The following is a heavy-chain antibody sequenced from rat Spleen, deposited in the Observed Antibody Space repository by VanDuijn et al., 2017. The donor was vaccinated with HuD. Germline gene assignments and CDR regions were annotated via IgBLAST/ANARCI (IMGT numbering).Heavy chain of an antibody. Sequence: EVQLVESGGGLVQPGRSLKLSCVASGFTFNNYWMSWIRQAPGKGLEWVASITNTGGSIYYPDSVKGRFTISRDNAQNTLYLQMNSLRSEDTATYYCTRDRGVYYGLLNFDYWGQGVMVTVSS. V-gene: IGHV5-31*01. CDR3: TRDRGVYYGLLNFDY. CDR1: GFTFNNYW. J-gene: IGHJ2*01. CDR2: ITNTGGSI. D-gene: IGHD1-6*01.